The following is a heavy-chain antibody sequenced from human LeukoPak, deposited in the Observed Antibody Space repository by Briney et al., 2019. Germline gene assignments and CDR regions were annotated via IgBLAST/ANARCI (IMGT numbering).Heavy chain of an antibody. CDR3: AREYYYGSGSPYGMDV. CDR2: IKQDGSEK. V-gene: IGHV3-7*01. CDR1: GFTFSGFW. J-gene: IGHJ6*02. Sequence: GGSLRLSCAVSGFTFSGFWMSWSRQAPGKGLEWVANIKQDGSEKYYVDSVKGRFTISRDNAKNSLYLQMNSLRAEDTAVYYCAREYYYGSGSPYGMDVWGQGTTVTVSS. D-gene: IGHD3-10*01.